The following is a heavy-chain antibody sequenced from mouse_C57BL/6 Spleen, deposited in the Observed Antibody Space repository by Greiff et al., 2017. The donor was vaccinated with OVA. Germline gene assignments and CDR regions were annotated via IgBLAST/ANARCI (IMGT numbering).Heavy chain of an antibody. V-gene: IGHV1-15*01. CDR2: IDPETGGT. D-gene: IGHD1-1*01. CDR3: TRAYYGSSPWYFDV. J-gene: IGHJ1*03. CDR1: GYTFTDYE. Sequence: QVQLKESGAELVRPGASVTLSCKASGYTFTDYEMHWVKQTPVHGLEWIGAIDPETGGTAYHQKFKGKAILTADKSSSTAYMELRSLTSEDSAVYYCTRAYYGSSPWYFDVWGTGTTVTVSS.